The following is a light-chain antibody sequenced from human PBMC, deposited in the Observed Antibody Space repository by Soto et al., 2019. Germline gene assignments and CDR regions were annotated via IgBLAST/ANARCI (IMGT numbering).Light chain of an antibody. J-gene: IGKJ1*01. Sequence: DIQMTQSPSTLSASVGDRVTITCRASQTISNWLAWYQQKPGKAPKVLIYYASTLDGGVPSRFSGRRSGTDFTLTISSLQPSDFATYYCQQLNSYPRTFGQGTKVEIK. CDR1: QTISNW. V-gene: IGKV1-5*01. CDR2: YAS. CDR3: QQLNSYPRT.